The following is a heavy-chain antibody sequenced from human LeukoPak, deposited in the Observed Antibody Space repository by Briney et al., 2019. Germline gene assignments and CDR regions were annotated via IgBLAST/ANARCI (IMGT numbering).Heavy chain of an antibody. V-gene: IGHV3-66*01. CDR2: IYSGGST. J-gene: IGHJ4*02. CDR3: ARESGSGNRDFDY. D-gene: IGHD3-10*01. Sequence: GGSLRLSCAPSGFTVSSNYMNWVRQAPGKGLEWVSVIYSGGSTYYADSVKGRFTISRDNSKNTLYLQMNSLRVEDTAVYYCARESGSGNRDFDYWGQGTLVTVSS. CDR1: GFTVSSNY.